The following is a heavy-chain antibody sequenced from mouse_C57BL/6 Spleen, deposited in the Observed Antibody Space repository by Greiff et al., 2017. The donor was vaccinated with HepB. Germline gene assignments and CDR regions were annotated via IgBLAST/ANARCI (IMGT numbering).Heavy chain of an antibody. CDR2: INPNNGGT. D-gene: IGHD1-1*01. V-gene: IGHV1-26*01. CDR3: SRPYYYGSSPPWFAY. Sequence: VQLQQSGPELVKPGASVKISCKASGYTFTDYYMNWVKQSHGKSLEWIGDINPNNGGTSYNQKFKGKATLTVDKSSSTAYMELRSLTSEDSAVYYCSRPYYYGSSPPWFAYWGQGTLVTVSA. CDR1: GYTFTDYY. J-gene: IGHJ3*01.